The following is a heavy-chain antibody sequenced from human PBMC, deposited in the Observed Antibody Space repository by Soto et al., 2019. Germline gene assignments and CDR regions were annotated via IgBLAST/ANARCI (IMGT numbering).Heavy chain of an antibody. J-gene: IGHJ4*02. CDR1: GFTFSSHA. V-gene: IGHV3-23*01. CDR3: AKGGQQLVPDD. Sequence: GGSLRLSCAGSGFTFSSHAMSWVRQAPGKGLEWVSAISGSGGSKYYADSLKGRFTISRENSTITLYLQMSRLRAGDTAGYYDAKGGQQLVPDDWGQGTVVTVSS. CDR2: ISGSGGSK. D-gene: IGHD6-13*01.